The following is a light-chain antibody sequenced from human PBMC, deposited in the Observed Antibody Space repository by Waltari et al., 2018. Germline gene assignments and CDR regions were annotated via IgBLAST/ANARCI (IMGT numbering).Light chain of an antibody. CDR3: QQYYSTPWT. J-gene: IGKJ1*01. Sequence: DIVMTQSPDSLSVSLGERATINCKSSQSVLYSSNNKNFLAWYQQKPGQPPKLLIYWASTRQSGVPDRFSGSGSGTDFTLTISSLQAEDVAGYYCQQYYSTPWTFGQGTKVETK. CDR1: QSVLYSSNNKNF. CDR2: WAS. V-gene: IGKV4-1*01.